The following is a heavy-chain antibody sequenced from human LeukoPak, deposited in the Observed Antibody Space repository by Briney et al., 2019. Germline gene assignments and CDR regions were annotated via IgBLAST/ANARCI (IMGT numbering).Heavy chain of an antibody. CDR3: ARVLQVLLYDEYSRPYYYYMDV. Sequence: SETLSLTCTVSGGSISSGSYCWSWIRQPAGKGLEWIGRIYTSGSTNYNPSLKSRVTISVDTSKNQSSLKLSSVTAADTAVYYCARVLQVLLYDEYSRPYYYYMDVWGKGTTVTVSS. J-gene: IGHJ6*03. V-gene: IGHV4-61*02. CDR2: IYTSGST. CDR1: GGSISSGSYC. D-gene: IGHD6-6*01.